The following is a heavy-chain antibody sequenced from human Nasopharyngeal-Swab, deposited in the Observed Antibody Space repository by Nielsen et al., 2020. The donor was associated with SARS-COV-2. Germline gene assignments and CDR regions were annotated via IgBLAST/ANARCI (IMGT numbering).Heavy chain of an antibody. CDR3: ARNMGYFHTSIWLDP. D-gene: IGHD2/OR15-2a*01. J-gene: IGHJ5*02. CDR1: RYDFAGYW. Sequence: GESLKISCKTSRYDFAGYWIAWVRQKPGQGLEWMGIIYPDHSGTKYSPSFRGQVTFSVDKSISTAYLQWSNLEASDTAMYYCARNMGYFHTSIWLDPWGQGTLVTVSS. V-gene: IGHV5-51*01. CDR2: IYPDHSGT.